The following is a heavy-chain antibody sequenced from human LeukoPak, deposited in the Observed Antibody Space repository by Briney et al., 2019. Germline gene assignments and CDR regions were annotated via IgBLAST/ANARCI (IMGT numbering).Heavy chain of an antibody. CDR3: AVNYALEGFDY. V-gene: IGHV3-53*04. Sequence: GGSLRLSCAASGFTVSSNYMNWVRQAPGKGLEWVSVIYSGGSTYYADSVKGRFTISRHNSKNTMYLQMNSLRVEDTAVYYGAVNYALEGFDYWGQGTLVTVSS. J-gene: IGHJ4*02. CDR1: GFTVSSNY. CDR2: IYSGGST. D-gene: IGHD2-2*01.